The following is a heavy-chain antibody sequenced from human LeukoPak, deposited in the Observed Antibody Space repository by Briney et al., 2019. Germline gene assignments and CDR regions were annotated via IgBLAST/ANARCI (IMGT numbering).Heavy chain of an antibody. CDR2: IYYSGST. D-gene: IGHD3-10*01. J-gene: IGHJ4*02. V-gene: IGHV4-59*01. CDR1: GGSISSYY. CDR3: ARGGPPSVRGVIVYYFDY. Sequence: SETLSLTCTVSGGSISSYYWSRIRQPPGKGLEWIGYIYYSGSTNYNPSLKSRVTISVDTSKNQFSLKLSSVTAADTAVYYCARGGPPSVRGVIVYYFDYWGQGTLVTVSS.